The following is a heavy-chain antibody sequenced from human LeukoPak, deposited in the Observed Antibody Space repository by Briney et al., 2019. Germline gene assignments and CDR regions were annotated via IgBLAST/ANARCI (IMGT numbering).Heavy chain of an antibody. CDR3: ARVAGDYGPGYFQH. V-gene: IGHV4-31*03. Sequence: PSETLSLTCTVSGGSISSGGYYWSWIRQHPGKGLEWIGYIYYSGSTYYNPSLKSRVTISVDTSKNQFSLKLSSVTAVDTAVYYCARVAGDYGPGYFQHWGQGTLVTVSS. CDR1: GGSISSGGYY. J-gene: IGHJ1*01. CDR2: IYYSGST. D-gene: IGHD4-17*01.